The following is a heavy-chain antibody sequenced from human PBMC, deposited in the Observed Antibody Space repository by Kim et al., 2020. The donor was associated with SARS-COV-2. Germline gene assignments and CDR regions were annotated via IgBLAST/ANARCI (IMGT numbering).Heavy chain of an antibody. CDR3: ARGLGFYYDTGGAN. J-gene: IGHJ4*02. V-gene: IGHV3-53*01. D-gene: IGHD3-22*01. Sequence: ADSVKGRLTISRDISKNTLYLQMNSLRAEDTAVYYCARGLGFYYDTGGANWGQGTLVTVSS.